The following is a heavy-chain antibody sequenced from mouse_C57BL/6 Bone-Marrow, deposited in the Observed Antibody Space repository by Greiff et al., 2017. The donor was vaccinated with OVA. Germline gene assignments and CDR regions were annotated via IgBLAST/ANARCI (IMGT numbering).Heavy chain of an antibody. CDR2: IDPEDGET. V-gene: IGHV14-2*01. CDR3: ASPYYGSSPYYAMDY. CDR1: GFNIKDYY. J-gene: IGHJ4*01. D-gene: IGHD1-1*01. Sequence: EVHLVESGAELVKPGASVKLSCTASGFNIKDYYMHWVKQRTEQGLEWIGRIDPEDGETKYAPKFQGKATITADTSSNTAYLQLSSLTSEDTAVYYCASPYYGSSPYYAMDYWGQGTSVTVSS.